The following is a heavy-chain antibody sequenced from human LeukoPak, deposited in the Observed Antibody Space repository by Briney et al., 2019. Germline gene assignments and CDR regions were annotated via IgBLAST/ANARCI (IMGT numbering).Heavy chain of an antibody. CDR3: ATLPDCSSTSCYGNWFDP. Sequence: GGSLRLSCAASGFTVSSNYMSWVRQAPGKGLEWVSVIYSGGSTYYADSVKGRFAISRDNSKNTLYLQMNSLRAEDTAVYYCATLPDCSSTSCYGNWFDPWGQGTLVTVSS. V-gene: IGHV3-53*01. J-gene: IGHJ5*02. CDR2: IYSGGST. CDR1: GFTVSSNY. D-gene: IGHD2-2*01.